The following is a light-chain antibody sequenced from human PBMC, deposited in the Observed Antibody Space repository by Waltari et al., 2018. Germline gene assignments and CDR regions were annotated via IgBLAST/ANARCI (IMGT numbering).Light chain of an antibody. J-gene: IGLJ2*01. CDR1: TGAVTSGYF. CDR3: LLYYGGAQLV. CDR2: STS. V-gene: IGLV7-43*01. Sequence: QTVVTQEPSLTVSPGGTVTLPCASSTGAVTSGYFPNWFQQKPGQAPRALIYSTSNKNSWTPARFSGSLLGGKAALTLSGVQPEDEAEYYCLLYYGGAQLVFGGGTKLTVL.